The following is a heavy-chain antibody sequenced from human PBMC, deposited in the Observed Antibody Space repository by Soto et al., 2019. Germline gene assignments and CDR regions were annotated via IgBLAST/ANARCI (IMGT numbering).Heavy chain of an antibody. J-gene: IGHJ4*02. CDR3: ARPPFPGCINGVCYPCDH. V-gene: IGHV1-46*01. D-gene: IGHD2-8*01. Sequence: ASVKVSCKASGYTFASYYMHWVRQAPRQGLEWMGIINPSGGSTSYAQKFQGRVTMTTDTSTTTVYMELSSLRSDDTAVYYCARPPFPGCINGVCYPCDHWGQGTLVTVSS. CDR2: INPSGGST. CDR1: GYTFASYY.